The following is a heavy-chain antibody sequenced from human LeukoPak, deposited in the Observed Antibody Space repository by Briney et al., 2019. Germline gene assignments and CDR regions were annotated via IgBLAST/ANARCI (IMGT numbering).Heavy chain of an antibody. J-gene: IGHJ4*02. CDR3: ARRNVPGPLAIFDS. CDR2: VYPNSVDT. D-gene: IGHD3-3*02. V-gene: IGHV1-2*06. CDR1: GYTFTAYY. Sequence: ASVKVSCKASGYTFTAYYMHWVRQAPGQGREWRGRVYPNSVDTNYAQKFQGRVSMTRDTSISTAYMDLSRLSSDDTAVYFCARRNVPGPLAIFDSWGQGTLVTVSS.